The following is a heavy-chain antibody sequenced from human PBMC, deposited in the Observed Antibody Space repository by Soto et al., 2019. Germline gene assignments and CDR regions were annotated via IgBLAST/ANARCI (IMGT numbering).Heavy chain of an antibody. J-gene: IGHJ4*02. CDR2: IDPSDSYT. V-gene: IGHV5-10-1*01. Sequence: PGESLKISCKGSGYSFTSYWISWVRQMPGKGLEWMGRIDPSDSYTNYSPSFQGHVTISADKSISTAYLQWSSLKASDTAMYYCVFGDRYYDFWSGYYNFDYWGQGTLVTVSS. D-gene: IGHD3-3*01. CDR1: GYSFTSYW. CDR3: VFGDRYYDFWSGYYNFDY.